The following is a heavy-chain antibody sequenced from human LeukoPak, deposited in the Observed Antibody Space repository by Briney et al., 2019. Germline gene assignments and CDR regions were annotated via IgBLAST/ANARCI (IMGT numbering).Heavy chain of an antibody. CDR3: ARGLGTGLGAFDI. V-gene: IGHV1-69*04. CDR1: GGTFSSYA. CDR2: IIPILGIA. J-gene: IGHJ3*02. Sequence: GASVKVSCKASGGTFSSYAISWVRQAPGQGLEWMGRIIPILGIANYAQKFQGRVTITADKPTSTAYMELSSLRSEDTAVYYCARGLGTGLGAFDIWGQGTMVTVSS. D-gene: IGHD1-1*01.